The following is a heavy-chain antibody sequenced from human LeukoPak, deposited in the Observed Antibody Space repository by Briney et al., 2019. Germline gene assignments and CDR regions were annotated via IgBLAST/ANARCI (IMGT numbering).Heavy chain of an antibody. D-gene: IGHD5-18*01. CDR1: GGSISSYY. J-gene: IGHJ5*02. CDR2: IYYSGST. CDR3: AAQIYSYGYWFDP. V-gene: IGHV4-59*01. Sequence: SETLSLTCTVSGGSISSYYWSWIRQPLGKGLEWIGYIYYSGSTNYNPSLESRVTISVDTSKNQFSLKLSSVTAADTAVYYCAAQIYSYGYWFDPWGQGTLVTVTS.